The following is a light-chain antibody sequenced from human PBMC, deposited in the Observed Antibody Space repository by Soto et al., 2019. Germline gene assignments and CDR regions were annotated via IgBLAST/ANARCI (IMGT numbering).Light chain of an antibody. V-gene: IGKV3-20*01. CDR1: QSVSANY. CDR3: QQYGSSPIT. J-gene: IGKJ5*01. Sequence: ETVLTQSPGTLSLSPGERATLSCRASQSVSANYLAWYQQKPGQAPRLLMYGASRRAAGIPERFSGSGSGTDFTLTISRLEPEDFAVYYCQQYGSSPITFGQGTRLEIK. CDR2: GAS.